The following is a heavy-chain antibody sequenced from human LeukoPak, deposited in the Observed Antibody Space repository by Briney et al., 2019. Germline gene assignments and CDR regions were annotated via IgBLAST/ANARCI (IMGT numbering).Heavy chain of an antibody. V-gene: IGHV3-74*03. D-gene: IGHD2-15*01. J-gene: IGHJ4*02. CDR1: GFTFSRYW. CDR3: ASHDSYCSGGSCYFS. Sequence: PGGSLRLSCAASGFTFSRYWMHWVRQAPGKGLMWVSRISPDGSTTLYADSVKGRFTISRDNAKNTLYLQMNSLRAEDTAVYYCASHDSYCSGGSCYFSWGQETLVTVSS. CDR2: ISPDGSTT.